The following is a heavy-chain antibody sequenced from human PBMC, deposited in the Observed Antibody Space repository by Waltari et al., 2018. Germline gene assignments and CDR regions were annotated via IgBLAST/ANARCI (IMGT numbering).Heavy chain of an antibody. Sequence: QVQLVQSGAEVKKPGSSVKVSCKASGGTFSSYPMHWVRQAPGQRLEWMGWINAGNGNTKYSQKFQGRVTITRVTSATTAYMELSSLRSEDTAVYYCARDGRERTFDYWGPGTLVTVSS. CDR1: GGTFSSYP. V-gene: IGHV1-3*01. CDR3: ARDGRERTFDY. CDR2: INAGNGNT. J-gene: IGHJ4*02.